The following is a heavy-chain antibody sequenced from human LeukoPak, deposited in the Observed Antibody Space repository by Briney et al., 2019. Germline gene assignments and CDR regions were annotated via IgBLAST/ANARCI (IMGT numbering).Heavy chain of an antibody. Sequence: PPETLSLTCSVSDDSITIYYWTWIRQPPGKGLEWIGYIDHTGTTNYNPSLNSRVTISRDTSKNHFSLQLSSVTAADTAVYFCARGRVSSSTWHSTYYYYFYMDVWGKGTTVTVSS. CDR1: DDSITIYY. D-gene: IGHD4-11*01. CDR2: IDHTGTT. CDR3: ARGRVSSSTWHSTYYYYFYMDV. V-gene: IGHV4-59*01. J-gene: IGHJ6*03.